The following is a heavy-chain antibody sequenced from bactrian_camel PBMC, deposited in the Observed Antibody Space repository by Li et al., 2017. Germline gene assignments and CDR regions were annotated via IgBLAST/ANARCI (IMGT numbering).Heavy chain of an antibody. D-gene: IGHD3*01. CDR3: TRGATTNGEYVCSID. Sequence: HVQLVESGGGSVQAGGSLRLSCAASGYIYSRRCMGWFRQAPGKEREGDAVVDFAGSTRYTDSVKGRFTISEDNAKNTLNLQMNSLKTEDTVMYYCTRGATTNGEYVCSIDWGQGTQVTVS. V-gene: IGHV3S53*01. J-gene: IGHJ4*01. CDR2: VDFAGST. CDR1: GYIYSRRC.